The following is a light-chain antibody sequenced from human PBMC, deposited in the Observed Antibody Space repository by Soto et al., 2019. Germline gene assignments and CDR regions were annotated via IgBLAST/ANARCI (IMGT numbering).Light chain of an antibody. V-gene: IGKV3-15*01. Sequence: EIVMTQSPATLSVSPGERATLSCRARQTIGSNLAWYQQKPGQPPRLLIYDASTRATDIPARFTGSGSGTEFTLTISSLQSQDFAVFYCQQYNNWPPTWTFGQGTKVDVK. CDR1: QTIGSN. CDR2: DAS. CDR3: QQYNNWPPTWT. J-gene: IGKJ1*01.